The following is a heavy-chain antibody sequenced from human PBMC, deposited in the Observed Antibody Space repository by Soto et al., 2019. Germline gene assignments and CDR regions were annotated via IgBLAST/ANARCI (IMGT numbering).Heavy chain of an antibody. D-gene: IGHD2-2*01. CDR3: ARQMIVVVPAAPGGMDV. Sequence: PSETLSLTCTVSGGSISSSSYYWGWIRQPPGKGLEWIGSIYYSGSTYYNPSLKSRVTISVDTSKNQFSLKLSSVTAADTAVYYCARQMIVVVPAAPGGMDVWGQGTTVTVSS. V-gene: IGHV4-39*01. CDR2: IYYSGST. CDR1: GGSISSSSYY. J-gene: IGHJ6*02.